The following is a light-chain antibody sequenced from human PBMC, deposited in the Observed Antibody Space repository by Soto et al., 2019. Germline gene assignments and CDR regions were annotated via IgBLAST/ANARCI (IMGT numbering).Light chain of an antibody. V-gene: IGLV2-11*01. CDR3: SSFEGPYTYV. J-gene: IGLJ1*01. CDR2: DVS. CDR1: SSDVGGYDY. Sequence: QSALTQPRSVSGSPGQSVTISCTGTSSDVGGYDYVSWYQHHPGKAPKVTIYDVSKRPSGVPDRFSGSKSGNTASLTISGLQAEDEADYYCSSFEGPYTYVFGTGTKLTVL.